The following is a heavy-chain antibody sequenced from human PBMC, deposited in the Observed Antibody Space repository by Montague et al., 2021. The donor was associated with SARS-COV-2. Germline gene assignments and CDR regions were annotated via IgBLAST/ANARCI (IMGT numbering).Heavy chain of an antibody. V-gene: IGHV4-39*02. CDR1: GASISTSTDH. J-gene: IGHJ6*02. CDR3: ARVRYYGSGTSLGMDV. CDR2: FSYSDST. Sequence: SETLSLTCSVSGASISTSTDHWAWIRQSPGKGLEWVGSFSYSDSTHYNPSLRSRVTISVDSSKNQFSLKLSSVTAADTAVYYCARVRYYGSGTSLGMDVWGQGTTVTVSS. D-gene: IGHD3-10*01.